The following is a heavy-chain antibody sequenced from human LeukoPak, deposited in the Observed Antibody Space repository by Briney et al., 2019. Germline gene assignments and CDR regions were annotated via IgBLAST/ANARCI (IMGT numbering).Heavy chain of an antibody. Sequence: ASVKVSCKSSGFTFTNYGISWVRQAPGQGREWIGWISAYNVDRKFAQRLQGRVTMTTATSSVTAYMELRSLTSDDTAVYYCARDFSNTSGFKVVVDYWGQGTLVTVSS. V-gene: IGHV1-18*01. CDR1: GFTFTNYG. CDR3: ARDFSNTSGFKVVVDY. CDR2: ISAYNVDR. D-gene: IGHD3-22*01. J-gene: IGHJ4*02.